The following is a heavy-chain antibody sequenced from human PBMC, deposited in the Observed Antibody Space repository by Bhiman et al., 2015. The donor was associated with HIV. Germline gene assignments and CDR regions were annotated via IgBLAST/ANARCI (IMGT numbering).Heavy chain of an antibody. D-gene: IGHD3-3*01. CDR2: LYSGGTT. J-gene: IGHJ4*02. CDR1: DFTVSTSC. CDR3: ARVDLNYDFY. V-gene: IGHV3-66*02. Sequence: EGQLVATGGDLVQPGGSLRLSCAASDFTVSTSCMSWVRQGPGKGLEWVSSLYSGGTTYYAQSVRGRFTISRDNSKNTLFLQMNNLRPEDTAVYYCARVDLNYDFYWGQGSLVTVSS.